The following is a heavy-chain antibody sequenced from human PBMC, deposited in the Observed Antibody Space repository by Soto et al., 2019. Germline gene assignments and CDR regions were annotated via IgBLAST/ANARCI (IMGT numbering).Heavy chain of an antibody. D-gene: IGHD3-9*01. J-gene: IGHJ4*02. CDR2: IYYSGST. CDR3: ARGLYCDILTGYYVDS. V-gene: IGHV4-59*01. CDR1: GGSISSYY. Sequence: PSETLSLTCTVSGGSISSYYWSWIRQPPGKGLEWIGYIYYSGSTNYNPSLKSRVTISVDTSKNQFSLKLSSVTAADTAVYYCARGLYCDILTGYYVDSWGQGTLVTVSS.